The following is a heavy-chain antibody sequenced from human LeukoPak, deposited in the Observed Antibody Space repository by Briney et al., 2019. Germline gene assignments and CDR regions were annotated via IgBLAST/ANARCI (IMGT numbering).Heavy chain of an antibody. J-gene: IGHJ4*02. CDR3: ARALLWFGEPSHIDY. Sequence: ASVKVSCKASGYTFTSYGISWARLAPGQGLEWMGWITAYNDNTNYAQKLQGRVTMTTDTSTSTAYMELRSLRSDDTAVYYCARALLWFGEPSHIDYWGQGTLVTASS. V-gene: IGHV1-18*01. D-gene: IGHD3-10*01. CDR1: GYTFTSYG. CDR2: ITAYNDNT.